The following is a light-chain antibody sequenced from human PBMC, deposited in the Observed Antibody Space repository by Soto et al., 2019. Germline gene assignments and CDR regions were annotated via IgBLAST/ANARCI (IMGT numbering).Light chain of an antibody. Sequence: QSVLAQPPSVSAAPGQKVTISCSGSSSNTGNNYVSWYQQLPGTAPKLLIYENNKRPSGIPDRFSGSKSGTSATLGITGLQTGDEADYYCGAWDTSLSVYVFATG. CDR1: SSNTGNNY. V-gene: IGLV1-51*02. J-gene: IGLJ1*01. CDR2: ENN. CDR3: GAWDTSLSVYV.